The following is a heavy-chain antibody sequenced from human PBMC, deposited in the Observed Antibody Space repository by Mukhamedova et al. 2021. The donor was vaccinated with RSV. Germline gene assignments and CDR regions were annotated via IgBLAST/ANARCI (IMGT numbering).Heavy chain of an antibody. CDR2: ISYDGSNK. Sequence: EWVAVISYDGSNKYYADSVKGRFTISRDNSKNTLYLQMNSLRAEDTAVYYCARPDKTYYYDSSGYYWAYYFDYWGQGNLVTVSS. V-gene: IGHV3-30-3*01. J-gene: IGHJ4*02. CDR3: ARPDKTYYYDSSGYYWAYYFDY. D-gene: IGHD3-22*01.